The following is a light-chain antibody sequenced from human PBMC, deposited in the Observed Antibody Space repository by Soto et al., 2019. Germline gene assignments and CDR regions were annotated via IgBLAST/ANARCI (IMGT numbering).Light chain of an antibody. V-gene: IGKV1-5*03. Sequence: DIQMTQSPSTLSASVGDRVTITCRASQSFGRWLAWYQQKPGKAPELLIYKTSTLERGAPSRFSGSGSGTEFTLTISSLQPDDFATYYCQEYKTGPGYNFGQGTRLEIK. CDR1: QSFGRW. CDR2: KTS. J-gene: IGKJ2*01. CDR3: QEYKTGPGYN.